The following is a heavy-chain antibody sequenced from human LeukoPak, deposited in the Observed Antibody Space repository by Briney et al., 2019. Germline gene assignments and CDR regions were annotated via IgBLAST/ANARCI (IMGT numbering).Heavy chain of an antibody. Sequence: VASVKVSCKVSGYTLTELSMHWVRQAPGKGLEWMGGFDPEDGETIYAQKFQGRVTMTEDTSTDTAYMELSSLRSEDTAVYYRATAQIPDGYNDAFDIWGQGTMVTVSS. CDR2: FDPEDGET. CDR1: GYTLTELS. CDR3: ATAQIPDGYNDAFDI. J-gene: IGHJ3*02. D-gene: IGHD1-20*01. V-gene: IGHV1-24*01.